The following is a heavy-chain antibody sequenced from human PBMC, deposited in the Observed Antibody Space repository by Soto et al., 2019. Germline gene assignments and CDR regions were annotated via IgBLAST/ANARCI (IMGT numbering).Heavy chain of an antibody. V-gene: IGHV1-69*13. Sequence: ASVKVSCKASGGTFSSYAISRVRQAPGQGLEWMGGIIPIFGTANYAQKFQGRVTITADESTSTAYMELSSLRSEDTAVYYCARDTYCSGGSCYTGLWFDPWGQGTLVTVS. CDR1: GGTFSSYA. CDR2: IIPIFGTA. D-gene: IGHD2-15*01. J-gene: IGHJ5*02. CDR3: ARDTYCSGGSCYTGLWFDP.